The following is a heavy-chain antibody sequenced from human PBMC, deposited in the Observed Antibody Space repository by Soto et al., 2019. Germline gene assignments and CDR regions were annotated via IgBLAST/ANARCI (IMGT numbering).Heavy chain of an antibody. CDR3: ARDRLPCCSSTSCYDFYGMDV. CDR2: IYYSGST. V-gene: IGHV4-59*01. Sequence: SETLSLTCTVSGGSISSYYWSWIRQPPGKGLEWIGYIYYSGSTNYNPSLKSRVTISVDTSKNQFSLKLSSVTAADTAVYYCARDRLPCCSSTSCYDFYGMDVWGQGTTVTVSS. D-gene: IGHD2-2*01. CDR1: GGSISSYY. J-gene: IGHJ6*02.